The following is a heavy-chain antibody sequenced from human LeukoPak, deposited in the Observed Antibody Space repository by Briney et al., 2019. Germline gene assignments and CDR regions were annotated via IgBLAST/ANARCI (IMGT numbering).Heavy chain of an antibody. V-gene: IGHV3-66*01. Sequence: PGGSLRLSCAASGFTVSSNYMSWVRQAPGKGLEWVSVIYSGGSTYYADSVKGRFTISRDNSKNTLYLQMNSLRAEDTAVYYCARESPSLRTTVTTSYYYYGMDVWGQGTTVTVSS. CDR3: ARESPSLRTTVTTSYYYYGMDV. CDR1: GFTVSSNY. CDR2: IYSGGST. D-gene: IGHD4-17*01. J-gene: IGHJ6*02.